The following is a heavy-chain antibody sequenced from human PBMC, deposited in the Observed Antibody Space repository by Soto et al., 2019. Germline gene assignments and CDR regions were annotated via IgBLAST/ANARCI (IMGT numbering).Heavy chain of an antibody. CDR3: ARDSSVTTFWSPNFDY. D-gene: IGHD4-17*01. Sequence: PGGSLRLSCAASGFTFSSYWMHWVRQAPGKGLVWVSRINSDGSSTSYADSVKGRFTISRDNAKNTLYLQMNSLRAEDTAVYYYARDSSVTTFWSPNFDYWGQGTLVTVSS. CDR2: INSDGSST. V-gene: IGHV3-74*01. CDR1: GFTFSSYW. J-gene: IGHJ4*02.